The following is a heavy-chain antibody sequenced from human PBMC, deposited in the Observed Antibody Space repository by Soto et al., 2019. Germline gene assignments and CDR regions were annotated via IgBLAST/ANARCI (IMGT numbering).Heavy chain of an antibody. D-gene: IGHD1-1*01. Sequence: QITLKESGPTRVKPTQTPTLACTFSGFSLSSSGVGVGWIRQPPGKALEQLALIYWDDDKRYSPSLKSRLTITKDASKNQVVLTMTNMDPVDTATYYCAHRAGLQGNWDGGYFDFWGQGALVTVSS. V-gene: IGHV2-5*02. CDR2: IYWDDDK. CDR1: GFSLSSSGVG. J-gene: IGHJ4*02. CDR3: AHRAGLQGNWDGGYFDF.